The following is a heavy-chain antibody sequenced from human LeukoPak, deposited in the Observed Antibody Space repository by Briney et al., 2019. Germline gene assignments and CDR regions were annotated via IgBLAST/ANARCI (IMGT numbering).Heavy chain of an antibody. CDR3: ARGPPGSSWYRGYFDY. Sequence: PGGSLRLSCAASGFTFSSYAMHWVRQAPGKGLEWVAVISYDGSNIYYADSVKGRFTISRDNSKNTLYLQMNSLRAEDTAVYYCARGPPGSSWYRGYFDYWGQGTLVTVSS. D-gene: IGHD6-13*01. V-gene: IGHV3-30-3*01. J-gene: IGHJ4*02. CDR1: GFTFSSYA. CDR2: ISYDGSNI.